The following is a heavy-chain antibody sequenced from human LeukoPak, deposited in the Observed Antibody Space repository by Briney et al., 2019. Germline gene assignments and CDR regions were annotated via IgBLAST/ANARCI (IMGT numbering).Heavy chain of an antibody. CDR3: ARSVNYSPADY. J-gene: IGHJ4*02. D-gene: IGHD1-26*01. CDR1: GFTFSSYW. V-gene: IGHV3-74*01. CDR2: INSDGSST. Sequence: SLRLSCAASGFTFSSYWMHWVRQGPRKGLVWVSRINSDGSSTNYADTVKGRSTISRHNANNTLYLQMNSLRAEDTAVYYCARSVNYSPADYWGQGTLVTVSS.